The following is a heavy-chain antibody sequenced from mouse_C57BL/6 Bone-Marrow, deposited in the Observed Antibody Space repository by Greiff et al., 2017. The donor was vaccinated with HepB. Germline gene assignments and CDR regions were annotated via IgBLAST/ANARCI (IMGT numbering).Heavy chain of an antibody. D-gene: IGHD4-1*01. V-gene: IGHV5-17*01. J-gene: IGHJ2*01. Sequence: DVKLVESGGGLVKPGGSLKLSCAASGFTFSDYGMHWVRQAPEKGLEWVAYISSGSSTIYYADTVKGRFTISRDNAKNTLFLQMTSLRSEDTAMYYCASGELGRVDYWGQGTTLTVSS. CDR1: GFTFSDYG. CDR2: ISSGSSTI. CDR3: ASGELGRVDY.